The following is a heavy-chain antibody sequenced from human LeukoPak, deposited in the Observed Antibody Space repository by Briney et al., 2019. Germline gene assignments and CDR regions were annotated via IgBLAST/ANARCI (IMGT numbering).Heavy chain of an antibody. V-gene: IGHV5-51*01. CDR3: ARHIEDYYDSSGYYPPYYFDY. CDR2: IYPGDSDT. J-gene: IGHJ4*02. Sequence: RGESLKISCKGSGYSFTSYWIGWVRQMPGKGLEWMGIIYPGDSDTRYSPSFQGQVTISADKSISTAYLQWSSLKAPDTAMYYCARHIEDYYDSSGYYPPYYFDYWGQGTLVTVSS. D-gene: IGHD3-22*01. CDR1: GYSFTSYW.